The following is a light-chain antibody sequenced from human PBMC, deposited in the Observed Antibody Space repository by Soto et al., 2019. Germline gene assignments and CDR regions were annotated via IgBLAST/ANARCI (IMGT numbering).Light chain of an antibody. V-gene: IGKV1-39*01. J-gene: IGKJ1*01. CDR2: AAS. Sequence: IQMTQSPSSLSASLGDRVTITCGASQSISSYLNWYQQKPGKAPKLLIYAASSLKSGVPSRFSGSGSGTDFTLTISSLPPEDFETYYCQQSYSNPWTFGQGTKVDIK. CDR1: QSISSY. CDR3: QQSYSNPWT.